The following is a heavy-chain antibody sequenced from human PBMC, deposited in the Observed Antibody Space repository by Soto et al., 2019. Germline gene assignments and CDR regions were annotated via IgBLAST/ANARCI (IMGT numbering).Heavy chain of an antibody. Sequence: EVQLLESGGGLVQPGGSLRLSCAASGFTFSSYAMSWVRQAPGKGLEWVSAISGSGGSTYYADSVKGRVTISRDNSKNTLYLQMNSLSAADTAVYYCAKDRIVGATDWFDPWGQGTLVTVST. CDR3: AKDRIVGATDWFDP. CDR1: GFTFSSYA. D-gene: IGHD1-26*01. V-gene: IGHV3-23*01. CDR2: ISGSGGST. J-gene: IGHJ5*02.